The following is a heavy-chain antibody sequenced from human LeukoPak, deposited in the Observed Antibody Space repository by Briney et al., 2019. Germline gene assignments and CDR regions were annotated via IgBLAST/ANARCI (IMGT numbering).Heavy chain of an antibody. CDR2: ISSSSSTI. CDR3: AGIAAAGQLD. CDR1: GFTFSSYS. D-gene: IGHD6-13*01. V-gene: IGHV3-48*04. Sequence: GGSLRLSCAASGFTFSSYSMNWVRQAPGKGLERVSYISSSSSTIYYADSVKGRFTISRDDAKNSLYLQMNSLRAEDTAVYYCAGIAAAGQLDWGQGTLVTVSS. J-gene: IGHJ4*02.